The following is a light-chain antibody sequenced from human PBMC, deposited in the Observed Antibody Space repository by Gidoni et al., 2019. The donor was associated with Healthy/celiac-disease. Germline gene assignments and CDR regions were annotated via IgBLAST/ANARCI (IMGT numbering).Light chain of an antibody. CDR3: QQYYSYPYT. J-gene: IGKJ2*01. Sequence: AIRITQSPSSLSASTGDRVTITCRASQGISSDLAWYQQKTGKAPKLLIYAASTLQSGVPSRFSGSGSGTDFTLTLSCLQSEDFATDYCQQYYSYPYTFGQGTKLEIK. CDR2: AAS. V-gene: IGKV1-8*01. CDR1: QGISSD.